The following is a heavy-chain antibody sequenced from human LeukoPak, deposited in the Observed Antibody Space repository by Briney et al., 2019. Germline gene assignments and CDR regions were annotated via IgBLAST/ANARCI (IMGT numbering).Heavy chain of an antibody. J-gene: IGHJ6*03. CDR2: ISYDGSNK. D-gene: IGHD6-6*01. V-gene: IGHV3-30*01. CDR1: GFTFSSYA. CDR3: ASDGAYSSSPLGYMDV. Sequence: PGGPLRLSCAASGFTFSSYAMHWVRQAPGKGLEWVAVISYDGSNKYYADSVKGRFTISRDNSKNTLYLQMNSLRAEDTAVYYCASDGAYSSSPLGYMDVWGKGTTVTVSS.